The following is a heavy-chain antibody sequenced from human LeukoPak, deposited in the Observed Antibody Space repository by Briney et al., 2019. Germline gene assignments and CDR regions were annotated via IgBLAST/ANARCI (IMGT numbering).Heavy chain of an antibody. CDR1: GGSISSYY. J-gene: IGHJ4*02. CDR3: ARVRGDYLYFDY. V-gene: IGHV4-59*01. D-gene: IGHD4-17*01. CDR2: IYYSGST. Sequence: SETLSLTCTVSGGSISSYYWSWIRQPPGKGLEWIGYIYYSGSTNYNPSLKSRVTISVDTSKNQFSLRLSSVTAADTAVYYCARVRGDYLYFDYWGQGTLVTVSS.